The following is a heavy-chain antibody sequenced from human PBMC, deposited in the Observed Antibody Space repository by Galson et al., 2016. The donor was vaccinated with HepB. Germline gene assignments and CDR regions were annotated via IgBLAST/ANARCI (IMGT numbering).Heavy chain of an antibody. Sequence: SLRLSCAASGFTFSSYWMHWVRQAPGKGLVWVSRINGDGSSTTYADSVKGRFTISRDNAKNTLYLQMNSLRAGDTAVYYCASDPRQWQRGYNYGFEYWGQGALVSVSS. CDR3: ASDPRQWQRGYNYGFEY. V-gene: IGHV3-74*01. D-gene: IGHD5-18*01. CDR2: INGDGSST. J-gene: IGHJ4*02. CDR1: GFTFSSYW.